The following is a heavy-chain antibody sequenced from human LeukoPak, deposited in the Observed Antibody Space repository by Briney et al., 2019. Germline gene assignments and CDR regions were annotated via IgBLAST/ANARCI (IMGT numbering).Heavy chain of an antibody. CDR1: GYTFTSYD. D-gene: IGHD1-14*01. V-gene: IGHV1-8*03. Sequence: ASVKVSCKASGYTFTSYDINWVRQATGQGLEWMGWMNPNSGNTGYAQKFQGRVTITADKSTSTAYMELSSLRSEDTAVYYCATGEPTAYPTYYYYMDVWGKGTTVTVSS. CDR2: MNPNSGNT. J-gene: IGHJ6*03. CDR3: ATGEPTAYPTYYYYMDV.